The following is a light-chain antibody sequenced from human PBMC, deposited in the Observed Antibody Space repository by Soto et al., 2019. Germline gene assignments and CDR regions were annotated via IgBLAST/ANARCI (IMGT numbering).Light chain of an antibody. Sequence: DIQMTRSPSTLSASVGDRVTITCRASQTIFRWLAWYQQRPGKAPNLLISDASDLQSGVPSRFSGSGSGAEFTLTIGRLQPDDFATYYCQQYNSYPWTFGQGTKVEF. CDR2: DAS. CDR1: QTIFRW. J-gene: IGKJ1*01. CDR3: QQYNSYPWT. V-gene: IGKV1-5*01.